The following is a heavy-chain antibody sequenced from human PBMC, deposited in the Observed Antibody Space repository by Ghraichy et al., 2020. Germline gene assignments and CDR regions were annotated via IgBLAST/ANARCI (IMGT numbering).Heavy chain of an antibody. Sequence: SETLSLTCNVSGGSISSGIYYYWSWIRQPPGKGLEWIGYTYNSGRTYYNAFLKSRLDISVDTSKNQFSLRLNSVTAADTAVYFCARVSGYGHFDNWGQGILVTVSS. CDR2: TYNSGRT. J-gene: IGHJ4*02. CDR1: GGSISSGIYYY. V-gene: IGHV4-30-4*01. D-gene: IGHD5-12*01. CDR3: ARVSGYGHFDN.